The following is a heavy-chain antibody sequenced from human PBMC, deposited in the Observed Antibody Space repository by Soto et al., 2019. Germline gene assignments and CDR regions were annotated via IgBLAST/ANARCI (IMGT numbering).Heavy chain of an antibody. J-gene: IGHJ5*02. V-gene: IGHV4-31*03. D-gene: IGHD6-13*01. Sequence: SETLSLTCTVSGGSISSGGYYWSWIRQHPGKGLEWIGYIYYSGSTYYNPSLKSRVTISVDTSKNQFSLKLSPVTAADTAVYYCARCSSSWYWFDPWGQGTLVTVSS. CDR1: GGSISSGGYY. CDR3: ARCSSSWYWFDP. CDR2: IYYSGST.